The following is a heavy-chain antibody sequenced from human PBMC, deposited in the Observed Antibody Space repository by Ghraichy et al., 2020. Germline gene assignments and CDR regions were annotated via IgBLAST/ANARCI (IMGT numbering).Heavy chain of an antibody. D-gene: IGHD6-13*01. J-gene: IGHJ4*02. CDR3: ARASGWYSSFDY. CDR1: GGSISSYY. V-gene: IGHV4-59*01. Sequence: ETLSLTCTVSGGSISSYYWSWIRQPPGKGLEWIGYIYYSGSTNYNPSLKSRVTISVDTSKNQFSLKLSSVTAADTAVYYCARASGWYSSFDYWGQGTLVTVSS. CDR2: IYYSGST.